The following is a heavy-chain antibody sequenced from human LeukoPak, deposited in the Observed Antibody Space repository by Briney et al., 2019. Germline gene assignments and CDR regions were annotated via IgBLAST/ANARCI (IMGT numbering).Heavy chain of an antibody. Sequence: GGSLRLSCAASGFTFRSYEMNWVRQAPGKGLEWISYITTSGSTFYYADSVKGRFTISRDNSKNSLFLQMNNLRVEDTAVYYCARAGDVYGNHFDHWGQGTLVTVSS. CDR1: GFTFRSYE. D-gene: IGHD5/OR15-5a*01. J-gene: IGHJ4*02. CDR2: ITTSGSTF. V-gene: IGHV3-48*03. CDR3: ARAGDVYGNHFDH.